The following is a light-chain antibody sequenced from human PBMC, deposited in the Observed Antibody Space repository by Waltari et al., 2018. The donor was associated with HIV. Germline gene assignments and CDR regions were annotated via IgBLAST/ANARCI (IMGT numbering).Light chain of an antibody. J-gene: IGLJ3*02. Sequence: QSVLTQPPAASGTPGQRVTIPCSGSRSHIGSNYVYWYQQFPGTAPKLLIYRNNYRPSGVPDRISGSKSGTAAYLAISGLRSEDEADYYCVAWDDTLNAWVFGGGTKLTVL. CDR1: RSHIGSNY. CDR3: VAWDDTLNAWV. CDR2: RNN. V-gene: IGLV1-47*01.